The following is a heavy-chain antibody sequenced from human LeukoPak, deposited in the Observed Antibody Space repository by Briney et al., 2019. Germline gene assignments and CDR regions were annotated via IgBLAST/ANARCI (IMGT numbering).Heavy chain of an antibody. D-gene: IGHD3-22*01. Sequence: GGSLRLSCAASGFTFSTYEMDWVRQAPGKGLEWVSYISSGGGTTYYADSVKGRFTISRDNAKNSLYLQMNSLRAEDTAVYYCAKELTPNSDRSGFDAFEIWGQGTMVTVSS. V-gene: IGHV3-48*03. CDR1: GFTFSTYE. J-gene: IGHJ3*02. CDR3: AKELTPNSDRSGFDAFEI. CDR2: ISSGGGTT.